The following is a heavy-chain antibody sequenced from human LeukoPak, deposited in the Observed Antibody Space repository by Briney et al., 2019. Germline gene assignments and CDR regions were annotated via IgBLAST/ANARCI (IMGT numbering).Heavy chain of an antibody. CDR2: ISGSGGST. D-gene: IGHD6-6*01. J-gene: IGHJ4*02. V-gene: IGHV3-23*01. CDR3: AKDLTSSSPNY. Sequence: GGSLRLSCVASGFAFNNAWMIWVRQAPGKGLEWVSAISGSGGSTYYADSVKGRFTISRDNSKNTLYLQMNSLRAEDTAVYYCAKDLTSSSPNYWGQGTLVTVSS. CDR1: GFAFNNAW.